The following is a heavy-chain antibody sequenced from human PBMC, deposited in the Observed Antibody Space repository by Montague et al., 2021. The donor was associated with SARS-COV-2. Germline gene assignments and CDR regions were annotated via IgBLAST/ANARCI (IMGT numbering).Heavy chain of an antibody. J-gene: IGHJ6*02. CDR2: ISWSSANI. Sequence: SLRLSCAASGFTFDDYAMHWVRQAPGKGLEWVSSISWSSANIGYADSVKGRFTISRDNAKNSLYLQMNNLRAEDTALYYCAKEGGYGSGGYHIRVYGMDVWGQGTTVTVSS. D-gene: IGHD3-10*01. CDR3: AKEGGYGSGGYHIRVYGMDV. V-gene: IGHV3-9*01. CDR1: GFTFDDYA.